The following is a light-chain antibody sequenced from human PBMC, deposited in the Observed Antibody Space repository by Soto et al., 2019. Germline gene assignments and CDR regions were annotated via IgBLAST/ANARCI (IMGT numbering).Light chain of an antibody. CDR3: QQRSTWPRT. CDR1: QSVSSY. V-gene: IGKV3-11*01. J-gene: IGKJ1*01. CDR2: DAS. Sequence: EIVLTQSPATLSLSPGERATLSCRASQSVSSYLAWYQHRPGQAPSLLIYDASNRATGIPARFSGSGSGSDFTLTISSLEPEDSAVYYCQQRSTWPRTFGQGTKVEIK.